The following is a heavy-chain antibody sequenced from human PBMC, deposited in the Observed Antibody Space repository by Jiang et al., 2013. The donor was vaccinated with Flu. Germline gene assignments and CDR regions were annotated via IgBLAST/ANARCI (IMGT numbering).Heavy chain of an antibody. CDR2: IIPMIATT. J-gene: IGHJ4*02. D-gene: IGHD6-19*01. CDR1: GGTFSDFA. CDR3: ARDLGASGPDF. V-gene: IGHV1-69*04. Sequence: SGAEVKVSCKAYGGTFSDFAISWVRQARGQGLEWMGRIIPMIATTNYAQNFQGRVTLTADISAGVAYMELSSLRSEDTAMYFCARDLGASGPDFWGQGTLVTVSS.